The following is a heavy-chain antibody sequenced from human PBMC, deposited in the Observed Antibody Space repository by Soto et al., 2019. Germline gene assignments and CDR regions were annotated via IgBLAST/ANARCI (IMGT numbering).Heavy chain of an antibody. CDR2: ISYDGSNK. CDR3: AKDLNGDYFNWFGYYFDY. Sequence: QVQLVESGGGVVQPGRSLRLSCAASGFTFSSYGMHWVRQAPGKGLEWVAVISYDGSNKYYADSVKGRFTISRDNSKNTLYLQMNSLRAEDTAVYYCAKDLNGDYFNWFGYYFDYWGQGTLVTVSS. V-gene: IGHV3-30*18. J-gene: IGHJ4*02. D-gene: IGHD4-17*01. CDR1: GFTFSSYG.